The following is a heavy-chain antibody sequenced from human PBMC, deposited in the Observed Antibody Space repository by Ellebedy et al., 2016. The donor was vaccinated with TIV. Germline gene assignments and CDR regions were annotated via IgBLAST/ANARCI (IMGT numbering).Heavy chain of an antibody. CDR1: GGSISSYY. J-gene: IGHJ4*02. V-gene: IGHV4-59*12. D-gene: IGHD3-16*01. CDR2: MSSSGNT. Sequence: MPSETLSLTCIVSGGSISSYYWSWIRQPPGKGLEWIGYMSSSGNTNYNPSLKSRVTTSIDPSKNQFSLRLSFVTAADTAVYYCARTEYLGFWGYWGQGTLVTVSS. CDR3: ARTEYLGFWGY.